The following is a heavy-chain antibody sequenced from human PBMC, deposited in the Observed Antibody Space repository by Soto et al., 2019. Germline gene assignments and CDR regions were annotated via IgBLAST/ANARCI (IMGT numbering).Heavy chain of an antibody. V-gene: IGHV4-30-2*01. Sequence: SETLSLTCAVSGGSISSGGYCWSWIRQPPGKGLEWIRYIYHSGSTYYNPSLKSRVTISVDRSKNQFSLNLSSVTAADTAVYYCARGMTTVTTYDYWGQGTLVTVSS. CDR2: IYHSGST. CDR3: ARGMTTVTTYDY. CDR1: GGSISSGGYC. D-gene: IGHD4-4*01. J-gene: IGHJ4*02.